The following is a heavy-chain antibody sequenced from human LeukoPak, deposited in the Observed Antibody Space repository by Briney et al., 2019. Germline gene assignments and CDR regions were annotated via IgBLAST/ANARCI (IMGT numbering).Heavy chain of an antibody. CDR2: IHYSGST. D-gene: IGHD5-18*01. CDR3: AGTAMEEGHYYYYYYMDV. Sequence: SETLSLTCTVSGGSISSYYWSWIRQPPGKGLEWIGYIHYSGSTNYNPSLKSRVTISVDMSKNQFSLKLSSVTAADTAVYYCAGTAMEEGHYYYYYYMDVWGKGTTVTISS. J-gene: IGHJ6*03. V-gene: IGHV4-59*01. CDR1: GGSISSYY.